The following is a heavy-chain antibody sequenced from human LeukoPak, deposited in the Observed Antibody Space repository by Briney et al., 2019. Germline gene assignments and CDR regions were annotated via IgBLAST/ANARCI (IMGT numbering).Heavy chain of an antibody. J-gene: IGHJ4*02. CDR2: ISAYNGNT. D-gene: IGHD3-22*01. CDR3: TKFYDSSGYYPGFYY. V-gene: IGHV1-18*01. Sequence: ASVKVSCRASGGTFSSYGISWVRQAPGQGLEWMGWISAYNGNTNYAQKLQGRVTMTTDTSTSTAYMELRSLRSDDTAVYYCTKFYDSSGYYPGFYYWGQGTLVTVSS. CDR1: GGTFSSYG.